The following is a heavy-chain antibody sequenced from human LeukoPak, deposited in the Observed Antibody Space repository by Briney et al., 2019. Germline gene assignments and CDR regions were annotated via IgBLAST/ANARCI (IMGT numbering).Heavy chain of an antibody. V-gene: IGHV4-61*10. CDR1: GGSISSGIYY. CDR3: ARVEEGYGSGRRENYYYYYMDV. CDR2: IHYSGST. Sequence: SQTLSLTCSVSGGSISSGIYYWSWIRQPAGKGLEWIGYIHYSGSTNYNPSLKSRVTISVDTSKKQFSLKLSSGTAADTAVYYCARVEEGYGSGRRENYYYYYMDVWGKGTTVTISS. J-gene: IGHJ6*03. D-gene: IGHD3-10*01.